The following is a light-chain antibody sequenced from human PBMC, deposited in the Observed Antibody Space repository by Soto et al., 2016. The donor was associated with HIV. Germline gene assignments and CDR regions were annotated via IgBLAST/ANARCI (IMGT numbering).Light chain of an antibody. CDR3: QQSYSTPLYT. CDR1: QSISKW. Sequence: DIQMTQSPPTLSASVGDRVTITCRASQSISKWLAWYQQKPGIAPKLLIYKASTLQTGVPSRFSGSGSGTDFTLTISSLQPEDFGTYYCQQSYSTPLYTFGQGPSCRSN. J-gene: IGKJ2*01. CDR2: KAS. V-gene: IGKV1-5*03.